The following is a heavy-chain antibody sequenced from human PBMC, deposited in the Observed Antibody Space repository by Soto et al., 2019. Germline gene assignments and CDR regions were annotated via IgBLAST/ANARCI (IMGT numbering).Heavy chain of an antibody. CDR2: IYWNDDK. CDR3: AHSRKWPYYFDY. Sequence: QITLKESGPTLVKPTQTLTLTCTFSGFSLSTSGVGVGWIRQPPGKALEWLALIYWNDDKRYSPSLKCRLTITKDTSKNQVVLTMTNMDPVDTATYYCAHSRKWPYYFDYWGQGTLVTVSS. CDR1: GFSLSTSGVG. V-gene: IGHV2-5*01. D-gene: IGHD5-12*01. J-gene: IGHJ4*02.